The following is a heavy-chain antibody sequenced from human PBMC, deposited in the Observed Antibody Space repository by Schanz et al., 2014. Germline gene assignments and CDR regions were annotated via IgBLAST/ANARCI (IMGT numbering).Heavy chain of an antibody. CDR2: LSGSGGSA. D-gene: IGHD2-2*01. Sequence: EQLVESGGGLVKPGGSLRLSCAAYGFTFSSYAMSWVRQAPGKGLEWVSALSGSGGSAYYADSVKGRFTISRDNSKNTLYLQMSSLRAEDAAVYYCAKDLLYGAPMPLNHLDYWGQGTLVTVSS. CDR1: GFTFSSYA. V-gene: IGHV3-23*04. CDR3: AKDLLYGAPMPLNHLDY. J-gene: IGHJ4*02.